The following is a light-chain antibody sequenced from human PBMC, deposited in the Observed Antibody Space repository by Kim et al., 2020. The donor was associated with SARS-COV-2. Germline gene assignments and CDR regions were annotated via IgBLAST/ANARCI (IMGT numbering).Light chain of an antibody. Sequence: GASITISCTGTSNGVGYYNSVSWYQQHPGTAPKLISYDVSERASGVSNRFSGSQSGNTASLTISGLRAEDEADYYCSSHTASSTYVFGSGTRVTVL. CDR2: DVS. J-gene: IGLJ1*01. CDR1: SNGVGYYNS. CDR3: SSHTASSTYV. V-gene: IGLV2-14*03.